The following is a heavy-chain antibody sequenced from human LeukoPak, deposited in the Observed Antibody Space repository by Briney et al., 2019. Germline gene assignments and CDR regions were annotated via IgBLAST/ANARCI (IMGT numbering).Heavy chain of an antibody. V-gene: IGHV1-69*13. CDR1: GGTFSSYA. D-gene: IGHD3-22*01. CDR3: ARVGGSGYYPNDY. Sequence: ASVKVSCKASGGTFSSYAISWVRQAPGQGPEWMGGIIPIFGTANYAQKFQGRVTITADESTSTAYMELSSLRSEDTAVYYCARVGGSGYYPNDYWGQGTLVTVSS. J-gene: IGHJ4*02. CDR2: IIPIFGTA.